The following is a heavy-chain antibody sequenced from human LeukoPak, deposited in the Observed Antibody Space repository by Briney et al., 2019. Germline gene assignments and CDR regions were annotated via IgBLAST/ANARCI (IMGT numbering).Heavy chain of an antibody. CDR3: ARVDFWSGYFGGMDY. V-gene: IGHV1-2*02. J-gene: IGHJ4*02. CDR1: GYTFTGYY. CDR2: INPNSGGT. D-gene: IGHD3-3*01. Sequence: ASVKVSCKASGYTFTGYYMHWVRQAPGQGLEWMGWINPNSGGTNYAQKFQGRVTMTRDASISTAHMELSRLRSDDTAVYYCARVDFWSGYFGGMDYWGQGTLVTVSS.